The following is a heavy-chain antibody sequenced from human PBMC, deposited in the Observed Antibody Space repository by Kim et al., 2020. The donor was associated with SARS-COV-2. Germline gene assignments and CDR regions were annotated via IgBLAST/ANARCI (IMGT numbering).Heavy chain of an antibody. V-gene: IGHV1-2*02. CDR1: GYTFTGYY. CDR2: INPNSGGT. D-gene: IGHD1-26*01. CDR3: ARRAREGRIVGATRDPGSGAIAY. Sequence: ASVKVSCKASGYTFTGYYMHWVRQAPGQGLEWMGWINPNSGGTNYAQKFQGRVTLTRDTSISTAYMELSRLRSDDTAVYYCARRAREGRIVGATRDPGSGAIAYWGEGTLVTVSS. J-gene: IGHJ4*02.